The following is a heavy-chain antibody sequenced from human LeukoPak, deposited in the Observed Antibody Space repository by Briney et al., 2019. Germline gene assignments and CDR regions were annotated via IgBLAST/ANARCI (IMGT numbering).Heavy chain of an antibody. D-gene: IGHD5-18*01. J-gene: IGHJ4*02. V-gene: IGHV3-23*01. CDR1: GFTFSSYA. CDR3: ARDLGGYSYGSHFDY. Sequence: GGSLRLSCAASGFTFSSYAMSWVRQAPGKGLEWVSAISGSGGSTYYADSVKGRFTISRDNAKNSLYLQINSLRAEDTAVYYCARDLGGYSYGSHFDYWGQGTLVTVSS. CDR2: ISGSGGST.